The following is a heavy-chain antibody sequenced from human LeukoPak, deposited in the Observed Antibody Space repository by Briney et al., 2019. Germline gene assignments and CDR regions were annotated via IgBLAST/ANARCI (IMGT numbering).Heavy chain of an antibody. D-gene: IGHD4-17*01. V-gene: IGHV1-18*01. CDR2: ISAYNGNT. Sequence: GASVKVSCKASGYTFTSYGISWVRQAPGQGLEWMGWISAYNGNTNYAQKLQGRVTMTTATSTSTAYMELRSLRSDDTAVYYCARITTVTTSRWFDPWGQGTLVTVSS. CDR3: ARITTVTTSRWFDP. J-gene: IGHJ5*02. CDR1: GYTFTSYG.